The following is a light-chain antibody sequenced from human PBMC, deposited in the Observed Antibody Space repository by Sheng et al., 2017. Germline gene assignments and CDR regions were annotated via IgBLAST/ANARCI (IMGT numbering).Light chain of an antibody. V-gene: IGKV3-20*01. CDR1: QSVSGRY. J-gene: IGKJ4*01. Sequence: EIVLTQSPGTLSLSPGERATLSCKASQSVSGRYLAWYQQKAGQAPRLLIYDASTRATGIPDRFSGSGSGTDFTLTISRLEPEDFAVYYCQQYVSSPLTFGGGTKVEIK. CDR3: QQYVSSPLT. CDR2: DAS.